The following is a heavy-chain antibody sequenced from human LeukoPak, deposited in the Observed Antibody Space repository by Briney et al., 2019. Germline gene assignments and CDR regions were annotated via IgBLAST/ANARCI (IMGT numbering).Heavy chain of an antibody. V-gene: IGHV3-48*01. CDR1: GFTFSDHI. CDR3: VRQFAS. J-gene: IGHJ4*02. CDR2: VSGSGSTV. Sequence: GGSLGLSCAASGFTFSDHIMNWVRQLPGKRLEWVAYVSGSGSTVYYADSVKGRFTISRDNGKSSLYLQMNSLRVEDTALYYCVRQFASWGQGTLVTVSS.